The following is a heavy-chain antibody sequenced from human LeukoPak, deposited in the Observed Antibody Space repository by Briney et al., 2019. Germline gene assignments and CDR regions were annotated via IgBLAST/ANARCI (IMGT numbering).Heavy chain of an antibody. CDR1: GDSFSSNSAA. CDR2: TYYRSKWYN. CDR3: ARALYGDYWYYYYGMDV. D-gene: IGHD4-17*01. J-gene: IGHJ6*02. Sequence: SQTLSLTCAVSGDSFSSNSAAWDWIRQSPSRGLEWLGRTYYRSKWYNDYAVSVKRRITINPYTSKNQFSLQLNSVTPEDTAVYYCARALYGDYWYYYYGMDVWGQGTTVTVSS. V-gene: IGHV6-1*01.